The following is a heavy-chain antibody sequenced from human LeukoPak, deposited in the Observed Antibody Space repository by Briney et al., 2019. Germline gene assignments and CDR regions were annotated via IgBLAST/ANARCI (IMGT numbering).Heavy chain of an antibody. CDR2: IYYSGST. CDR1: GGSISSYY. J-gene: IGHJ4*02. V-gene: IGHV4-59*01. CDR3: ARDDSSGYDY. Sequence: SETLSLTCTVAGGSISSYYWRWIRQPPGKGLEWIGYIYYSGSTNYNPSLKSRVTISVDTSKNQFSLKLSSVTAADTAVYYCARDDSSGYDYWGQGTLVTVSS. D-gene: IGHD3-22*01.